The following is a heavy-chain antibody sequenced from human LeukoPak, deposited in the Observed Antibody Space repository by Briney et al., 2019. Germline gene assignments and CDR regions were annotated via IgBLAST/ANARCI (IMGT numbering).Heavy chain of an antibody. CDR1: GASASSSKE. V-gene: IGHV4-4*02. CDR3: ARARKYYYDTSGYYYFDS. J-gene: IGHJ4*02. D-gene: IGHD3-22*01. Sequence: SGTLSLTCAVSGASASSSKEWGWLRQPPGKGLEWIGEISHDGSVNYNPSLKSRVTISVDKSGNQFSLRLNSVTAADTAIYYCARARKYYYDTSGYYYFDSWGRGILVTVSS. CDR2: ISHDGSV.